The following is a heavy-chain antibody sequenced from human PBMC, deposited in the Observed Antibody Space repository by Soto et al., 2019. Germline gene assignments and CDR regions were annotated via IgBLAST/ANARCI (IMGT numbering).Heavy chain of an antibody. CDR1: GFTFSNAW. D-gene: IGHD3-3*01. J-gene: IGHJ4*02. V-gene: IGHV3-15*01. CDR2: IKSKTDGGTT. CDR3: TTKGFWSGPTPHY. Sequence: EVQLVESGGGLVKPGGSLRLSCAASGFTFSNAWTSWVRQAPGKGLEWVGRIKSKTDGGTTDYAAPVKGRFTISRDDSKNTLYLQMNSLKTEDTAVYYCTTKGFWSGPTPHYWGQGTLVTVSS.